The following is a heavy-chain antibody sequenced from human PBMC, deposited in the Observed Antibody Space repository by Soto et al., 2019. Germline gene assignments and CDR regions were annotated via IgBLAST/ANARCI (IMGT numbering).Heavy chain of an antibody. J-gene: IGHJ4*02. D-gene: IGHD3-10*02. Sequence: SETLSLTCTVSGASVSTGVYYWTWIRQHPGKGLGWIGYIDNTGSAYYNPSLTGRVDISVDTSKNQFSLNLQSLTAADTAFYYCAGAVSDFDVRRYRTSYFDQWGQGILVTVSS. V-gene: IGHV4-31*03. CDR1: GASVSTGVYY. CDR2: IDNTGSA. CDR3: AGAVSDFDVRRYRTSYFDQ.